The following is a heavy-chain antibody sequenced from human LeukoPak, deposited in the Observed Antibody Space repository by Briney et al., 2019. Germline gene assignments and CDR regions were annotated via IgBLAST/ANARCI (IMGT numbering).Heavy chain of an antibody. Sequence: SETLSLTCTVSGGSISSYYWSWIRQPPGKGLEWIGYIYYSGSTKYNHSLTSRVTISVDTSKNKFSLKLSSVTAADTAVYYCAGESGNYAGMVVWGQGTTVTVSS. CDR2: IYYSGST. J-gene: IGHJ6*02. CDR3: AGESGNYAGMVV. V-gene: IGHV4-59*01. D-gene: IGHD4-11*01. CDR1: GGSISSYY.